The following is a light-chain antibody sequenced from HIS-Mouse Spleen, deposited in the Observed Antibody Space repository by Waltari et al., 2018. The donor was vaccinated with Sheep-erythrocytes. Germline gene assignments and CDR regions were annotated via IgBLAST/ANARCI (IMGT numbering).Light chain of an antibody. V-gene: IGKV3-20*01. CDR3: QQYGSSPLFT. Sequence: ELVLTQSPGTLSLSPGERATLSCRASQSVSSSYLAWYQQKPGQAPRHLIYGASSRATGIPDRFSGSGSGTDFTLTISRLEPEDFAVYYCQQYGSSPLFTFGPGTKVDIK. CDR2: GAS. J-gene: IGKJ3*01. CDR1: QSVSSSY.